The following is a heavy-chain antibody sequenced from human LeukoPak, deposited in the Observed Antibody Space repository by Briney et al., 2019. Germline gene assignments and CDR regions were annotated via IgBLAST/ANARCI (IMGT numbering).Heavy chain of an antibody. J-gene: IGHJ4*02. CDR3: ARLYRRFGESDDY. D-gene: IGHD3-10*01. V-gene: IGHV4-39*01. Sequence: SETLSLTCTVSGGSISSSSYYWGWIRQPPGKGLEWIGNIHYSGSTYYNPSLKSRVTISVDMSKNQFSLKLSSVTAADTAVYYCARLYRRFGESDDYWGQGTLVTVSS. CDR2: IHYSGST. CDR1: GGSISSSSYY.